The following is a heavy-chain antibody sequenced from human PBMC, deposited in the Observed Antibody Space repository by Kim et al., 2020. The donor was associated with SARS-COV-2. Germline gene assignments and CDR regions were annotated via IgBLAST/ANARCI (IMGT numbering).Heavy chain of an antibody. CDR2: ISSNGGST. J-gene: IGHJ5*02. Sequence: GGSLRLSCSASGFTFSSYAMHWVRQAPGKGLEYVSAISSNGGSTYYADSVKGRFTISRDNSKNTLYLQMSSLRAEDTAVYYCVKGGVGWLQFGWFDPWGQGTLVTVSS. CDR3: VKGGVGWLQFGWFDP. V-gene: IGHV3-64D*09. CDR1: GFTFSSYA. D-gene: IGHD5-12*01.